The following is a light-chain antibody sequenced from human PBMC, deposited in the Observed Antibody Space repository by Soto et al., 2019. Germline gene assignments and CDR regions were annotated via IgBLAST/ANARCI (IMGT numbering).Light chain of an antibody. CDR3: QSRAGWPPLI. CDR2: DAS. Sequence: VLTQSPVTLSLSPGEGATLSCRANQDIGINVAWYQQKPGQAPRLFIFDASYRAAGIPARFSGSGSGTDFTLTIASVEPEDFAMYYCQSRAGWPPLIFGGGTRV. J-gene: IGKJ4*01. CDR1: QDIGIN. V-gene: IGKV3-11*01.